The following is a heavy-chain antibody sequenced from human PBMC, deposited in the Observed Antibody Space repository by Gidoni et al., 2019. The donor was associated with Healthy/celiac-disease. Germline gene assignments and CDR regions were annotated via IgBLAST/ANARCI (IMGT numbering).Heavy chain of an antibody. Sequence: EVQLVESGGGLIQPGGSLRLSCAASGFTVSSNYMRWVRQAPGKGLEWVPVIYSGGSTYYADSVKGRFTISRDNSKNTLYLQMNSLRAEDTAVYYCARALGYCSGGSCYLDAFDIWGQGTMVTVSS. CDR3: ARALGYCSGGSCYLDAFDI. CDR2: IYSGGST. J-gene: IGHJ3*02. D-gene: IGHD2-15*01. CDR1: GFTVSSNY. V-gene: IGHV3-53*01.